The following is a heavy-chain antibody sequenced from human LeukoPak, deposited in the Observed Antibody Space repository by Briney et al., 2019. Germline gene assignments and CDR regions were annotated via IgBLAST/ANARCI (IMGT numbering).Heavy chain of an antibody. CDR3: ARESSGYFY. D-gene: IGHD3-22*01. CDR2: ISSSSSFR. CDR1: GFNFSSYS. V-gene: IGHV3-21*01. J-gene: IGHJ4*02. Sequence: GGSLRLSCAASGFNFSSYSMNWVRQAPGQGLEWVSSISSSSSFRYYADSVKGRFTISRDNAKNSLYLQVNSLRAEDTAVYYCARESSGYFYWGQGTLVTVSS.